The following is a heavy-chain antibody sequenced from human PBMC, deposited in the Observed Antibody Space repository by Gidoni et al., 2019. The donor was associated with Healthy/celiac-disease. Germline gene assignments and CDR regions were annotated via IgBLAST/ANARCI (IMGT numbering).Heavy chain of an antibody. Sequence: HVQLQQWGAGRVKPSETVSLTCAVYGGSFSGYYWSWIPPPPGKGLEWIGEVNHRGSTNYTPSPESRVPRSLDTCKNQFSLELSSVTAADTAVYYCARRISPRPPYCYGSGSYPTHFYFDYWGQGTLVTVSS. CDR1: GGSFSGYY. CDR3: ARRISPRPPYCYGSGSYPTHFYFDY. CDR2: VNHRGST. V-gene: IGHV4-34*01. D-gene: IGHD3-10*01. J-gene: IGHJ4*02.